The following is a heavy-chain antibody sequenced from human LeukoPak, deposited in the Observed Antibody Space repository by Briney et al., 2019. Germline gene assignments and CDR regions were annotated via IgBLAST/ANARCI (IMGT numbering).Heavy chain of an antibody. V-gene: IGHV1-69*05. CDR1: GGTFNNSA. D-gene: IGHD4-17*01. CDR3: ARDVHGDYGSGWFDP. Sequence: SVKGSCKTSGGTFNNSAISWVRQAPGQGLEWLGGIMPLFGTAGYAQKFQGRVTITKDESTRTVYLELTSLTSDDTAVYYCARDVHGDYGSGWFDPWGQGTLVSVSS. CDR2: IMPLFGTA. J-gene: IGHJ5*02.